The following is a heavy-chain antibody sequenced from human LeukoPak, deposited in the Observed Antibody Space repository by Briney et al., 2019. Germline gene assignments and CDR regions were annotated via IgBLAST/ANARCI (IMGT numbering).Heavy chain of an antibody. Sequence: NTSETLSLTCTVSGGSISSYYWSWIRQPPGKGLEWIGYIYYSGSTNYNPSLKSRVTISVDTSKNQFSLRLSSVTAADTAVYYCARVRAAAIPYYFDYWGQGTLVTVSS. CDR2: IYYSGST. CDR3: ARVRAAAIPYYFDY. V-gene: IGHV4-59*01. D-gene: IGHD6-13*01. CDR1: GGSISSYY. J-gene: IGHJ4*02.